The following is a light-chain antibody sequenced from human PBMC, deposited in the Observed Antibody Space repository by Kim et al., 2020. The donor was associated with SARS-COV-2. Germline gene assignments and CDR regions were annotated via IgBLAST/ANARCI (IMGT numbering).Light chain of an antibody. CDR1: QTIITNY. J-gene: IGKJ4*01. CDR3: QQYGISPT. V-gene: IGKV3-20*01. CDR2: GAS. Sequence: LSPGERATLSCRSSQTIITNYLAWYQHKPGQPPRLLIDGASSRATGIPDRFSGSGSGTDFTLTISRLEPEDFAVYYCQQYGISPTFGGGTKVDIK.